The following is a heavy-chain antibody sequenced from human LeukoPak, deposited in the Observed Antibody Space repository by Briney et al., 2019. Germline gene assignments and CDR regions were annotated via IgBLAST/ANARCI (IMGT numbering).Heavy chain of an antibody. CDR2: ISSSGSTI. J-gene: IGHJ3*02. CDR3: ASLTTVSPIDAFDI. Sequence: PGGSLRLSCAASGFTFSSYEMNWVRQAPGKGLEWVSYISSSGSTIYYADSVKGRFTISRDNAKNSLYLQMNSLRAEDTAVYYCASLTTVSPIDAFDIWGQGTMVTVSS. V-gene: IGHV3-48*03. CDR1: GFTFSSYE. D-gene: IGHD4-17*01.